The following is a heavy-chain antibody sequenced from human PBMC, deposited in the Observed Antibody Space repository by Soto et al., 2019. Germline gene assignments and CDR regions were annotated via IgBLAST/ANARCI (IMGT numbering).Heavy chain of an antibody. CDR1: GFTFDSHW. D-gene: IGHD6-19*01. J-gene: IGHJ4*02. Sequence: VESGGVLVQPGGSLRLSCAASGFTFDSHWMHWVRQAPGEGLVWVSRIKTDGSAAAYADSVKGRFTISRDNTENTLYLQMNSLRAEDTAVYFCVRESGVAADCWGQGTLVTVS. V-gene: IGHV3-74*01. CDR3: VRESGVAADC. CDR2: IKTDGSAA.